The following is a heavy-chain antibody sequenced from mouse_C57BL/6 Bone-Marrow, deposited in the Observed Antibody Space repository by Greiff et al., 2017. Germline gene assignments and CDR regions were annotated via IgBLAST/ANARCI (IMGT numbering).Heavy chain of an antibody. V-gene: IGHV1-61*01. J-gene: IGHJ1*03. CDR2: IYPSDSET. D-gene: IGHD1-1*01. CDR3: ARYRRGYGSSYCDFDV. CDR1: GYTFTSYW. Sequence: QVQLQQPGAELVRPGSSVKLSCKASGYTFTSYWMDWVKQRPGQGLEWIGNIYPSDSETHYNQKFKDKATVTVDKSSNTAYMQLSSLTSEDPAVYYIARYRRGYGSSYCDFDVWGKGTTVTVSS.